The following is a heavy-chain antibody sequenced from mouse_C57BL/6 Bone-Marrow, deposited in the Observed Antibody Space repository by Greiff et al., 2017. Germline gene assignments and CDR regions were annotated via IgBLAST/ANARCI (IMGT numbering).Heavy chain of an antibody. CDR1: GYTFTSYW. J-gene: IGHJ2*01. V-gene: IGHV1-50*01. CDR2: IDPSDSYT. Sequence: QVQLQQPGAELVKPGASVKLSCKASGYTFTSYWMQWVKQRPGQGLEWIGEIDPSDSYTNYNQKFKGKATLTVDTSSSTAYMQLSSLTSEDSAVYYCAREGVWLYYFDYWGQGTTLTVSS. CDR3: AREGVWLYYFDY. D-gene: IGHD2-2*01.